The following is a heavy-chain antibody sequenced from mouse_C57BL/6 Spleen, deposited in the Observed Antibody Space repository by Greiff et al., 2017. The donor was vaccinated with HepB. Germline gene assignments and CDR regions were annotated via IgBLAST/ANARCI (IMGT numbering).Heavy chain of an antibody. CDR2: IDPEDGET. CDR1: GFNIKDYY. Sequence: EVQLQQSGAELVKPGASVKLSCTASGFNIKDYYMHWVKQRTEQGLEWIGRIDPEDGETKYAPNFQGKATITADTSSSTAYMQLSSLTSEDTAVYYCARGVRGYAMDYWGQGTSVTVSS. D-gene: IGHD2-14*01. J-gene: IGHJ4*01. CDR3: ARGVRGYAMDY. V-gene: IGHV14-2*01.